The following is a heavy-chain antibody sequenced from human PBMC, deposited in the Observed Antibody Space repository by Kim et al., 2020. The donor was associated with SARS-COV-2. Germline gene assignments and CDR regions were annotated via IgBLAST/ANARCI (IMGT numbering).Heavy chain of an antibody. V-gene: IGHV1-18*01. D-gene: IGHD4-17*01. CDR1: GYTFTSYG. Sequence: ASVKVSCTASGYTFTSYGISWVRQAPGQGLEWMGWISAYNGNTNYAQKLQGRVTMTTDTSTSTAYMELRSLRSDDTAVYYCARSDYGDYYDYYYYGMDVWGQGTTVTVSS. CDR3: ARSDYGDYYDYYYYGMDV. CDR2: ISAYNGNT. J-gene: IGHJ6*02.